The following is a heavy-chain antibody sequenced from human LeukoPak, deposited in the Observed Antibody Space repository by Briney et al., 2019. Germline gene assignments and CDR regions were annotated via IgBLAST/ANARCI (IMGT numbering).Heavy chain of an antibody. D-gene: IGHD3-10*01. Sequence: MSGGSLRLSCAASGFTFSSYAMGWVRQPPGKGLQWIGSIYYTGGTHYNPSLKSRVTISVDTSKNQFSLKMSSVTATDTAVYYCARRSGSGRIYHFDYWGQGTLVTVSS. CDR1: GFTFSSYA. CDR3: ARRSGSGRIYHFDY. CDR2: IYYTGGT. V-gene: IGHV4-39*01. J-gene: IGHJ4*02.